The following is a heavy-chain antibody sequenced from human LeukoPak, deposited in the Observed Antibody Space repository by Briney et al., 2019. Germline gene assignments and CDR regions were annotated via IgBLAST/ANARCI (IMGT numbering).Heavy chain of an antibody. CDR1: GFTFSSYA. J-gene: IGHJ4*02. CDR3: AKVHTRIAADPYYFDY. Sequence: PGGSLRLSCAASGFTFSSYAMSWVRQAPGKGLEWVSAISGSGGSTYYADSVKGRFTISRDNSKNTLYLQMNSLRAEDTAVYYCAKVHTRIAADPYYFDYWGQGTLVTVSS. V-gene: IGHV3-23*01. D-gene: IGHD6-13*01. CDR2: ISGSGGST.